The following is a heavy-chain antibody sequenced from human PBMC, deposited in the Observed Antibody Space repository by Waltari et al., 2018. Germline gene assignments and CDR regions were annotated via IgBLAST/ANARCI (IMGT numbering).Heavy chain of an antibody. J-gene: IGHJ4*02. CDR3: ARDGGYYDSSGYFPN. D-gene: IGHD3-22*01. CDR2: IYTSGST. V-gene: IGHV4-61*09. Sequence: QVQLQESGPGLVKPSQTLSLTCTVSGGSISSGSYSWSWLRQPAGKGLEWIGYIYTSGSTNYNPSLKSRVTISVDTSKNQFSLKLSSVTAADTAVYYCARDGGYYDSSGYFPNWGQGTLVTVSS. CDR1: GGSISSGSYS.